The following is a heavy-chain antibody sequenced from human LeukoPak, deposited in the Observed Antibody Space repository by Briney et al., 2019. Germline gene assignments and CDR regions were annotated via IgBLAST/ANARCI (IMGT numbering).Heavy chain of an antibody. Sequence: GGSLRLSCAASGFTFSSYSMNWARQAPGKGLEWVSSISSSSSYIYYADSVKGRFTISRDNAKNSLYLQMNSLRAEDTAVYYCARLWFGELSSISYWGQGTLVTVSS. V-gene: IGHV3-21*01. CDR3: ARLWFGELSSISY. CDR1: GFTFSSYS. J-gene: IGHJ4*02. D-gene: IGHD3-10*01. CDR2: ISSSSSYI.